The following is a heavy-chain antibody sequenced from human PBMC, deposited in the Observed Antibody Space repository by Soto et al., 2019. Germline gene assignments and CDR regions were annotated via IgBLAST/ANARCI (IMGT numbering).Heavy chain of an antibody. V-gene: IGHV3-30-3*01. CDR3: GSDGGAY. CDR1: GFTFSSYA. J-gene: IGHJ4*02. D-gene: IGHD3-16*01. CDR2: MSYDGSNK. Sequence: QVQLVESGGGVVQPGRSLRLSCAASGFTFSSYAMHWVRRAPGKGLEWMAVMSYDGSNKYYADSVKGRFTISRDNSKNTLYLQMNSLGPEDKALYYCGSDGGAYWGQGTLVMVSS.